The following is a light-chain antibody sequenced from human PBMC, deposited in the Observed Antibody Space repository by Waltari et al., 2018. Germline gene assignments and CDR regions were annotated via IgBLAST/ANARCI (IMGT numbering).Light chain of an antibody. CDR1: QGISNS. Sequence: TGRASQGISNSLAWYQQKPGKAPKLLLYGASRLESGVPPRFSGSGSGTDYTLTISSLQPDDFATYYRQQYYFTPYTFGQGTKLDIK. CDR3: QQYYFTPYT. CDR2: GAS. J-gene: IGKJ2*01. V-gene: IGKV1-NL1*01.